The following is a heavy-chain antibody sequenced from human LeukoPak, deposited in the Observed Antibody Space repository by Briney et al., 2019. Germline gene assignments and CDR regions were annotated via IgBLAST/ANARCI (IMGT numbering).Heavy chain of an antibody. CDR3: ARARAYYDYVWGSHLDY. J-gene: IGHJ4*02. V-gene: IGHV1-2*02. CDR1: GYTFTDYY. CDR2: INPYSGDT. D-gene: IGHD3-16*01. Sequence: ASVTVSCKASGYTFTDYYIPWVRQAPGQGLEWMGWINPYSGDTNYAQKFQGRVTMTRDTSISTAYMELSRLRSDDTAVYYCARARAYYDYVWGSHLDYWGQGTLVTVSS.